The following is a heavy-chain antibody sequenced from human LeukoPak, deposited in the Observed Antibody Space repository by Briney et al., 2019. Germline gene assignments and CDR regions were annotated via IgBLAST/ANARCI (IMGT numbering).Heavy chain of an antibody. CDR1: GFTFSSHE. V-gene: IGHV3-48*03. J-gene: IGHJ3*02. Sequence: QPGGSLRLSCAASGFTFSSHEMNWVRQAPGKGLEWVSYISSSGSITYYAEAVKGRFTISRDNSKNTLSLQMNSLRAEDTAVYYCARALVGIDAFDIWGQGTMVTVSS. CDR2: ISSSGSIT. CDR3: ARALVGIDAFDI. D-gene: IGHD1-26*01.